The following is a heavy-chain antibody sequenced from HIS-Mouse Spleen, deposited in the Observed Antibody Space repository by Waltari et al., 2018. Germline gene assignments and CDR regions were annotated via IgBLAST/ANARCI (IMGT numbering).Heavy chain of an antibody. CDR1: GGSFSGYY. CDR3: ARGTAFDI. Sequence: QVQLQQWGAGLLKPSETLSLTCAVYGGSFSGYYWSWIRQPPGKGLEWIGEINHSGSTNYNPSLKSRVTISGDTSKNQFSLKLSSVTAADTAVYYCARGTAFDIWGQGTMVTVSS. V-gene: IGHV4-34*01. J-gene: IGHJ3*02. CDR2: INHSGST.